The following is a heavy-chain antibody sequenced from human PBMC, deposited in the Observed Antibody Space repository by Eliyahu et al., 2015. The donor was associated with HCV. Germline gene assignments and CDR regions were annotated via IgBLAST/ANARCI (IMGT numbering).Heavy chain of an antibody. D-gene: IGHD2-15*01. V-gene: IGHV1-18*01. CDR2: ISAYNGNT. J-gene: IGHJ4*02. CDR1: GYTFTSYG. Sequence: QFQLVQSGAEVKKPGASVKVSCKASGYTFTSYGISWVRXAPGXGLEWMGWISAYNGNTNYAQKLQGRVTMTTDTSTSTAYMELRSLRSDDTAVYYCARGSSNFFARDIVVVVAATWGGNGDFDYWGQGTLVTVSS. CDR3: ARGSSNFFARDIVVVVAATWGGNGDFDY.